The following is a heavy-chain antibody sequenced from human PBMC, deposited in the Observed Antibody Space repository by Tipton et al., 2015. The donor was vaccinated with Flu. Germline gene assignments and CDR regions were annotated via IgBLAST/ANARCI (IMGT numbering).Heavy chain of an antibody. CDR3: ARVGGHWVSGGHYSHYPALDV. Sequence: GLVKPSETLSLTCTVSGHSINSGSYYWSWIRQPPRQGLEWLAFIYYSGSTNYSPPLTSRVTISVDTSKNQFYLKLSSVTAADTAVYYCARVGGHWVSGGHYSHYPALDVWGQGTTVTVSS. J-gene: IGHJ6*02. CDR1: GHSINSGSYY. CDR2: IYYSGST. V-gene: IGHV4-61*01. D-gene: IGHD3-9*01.